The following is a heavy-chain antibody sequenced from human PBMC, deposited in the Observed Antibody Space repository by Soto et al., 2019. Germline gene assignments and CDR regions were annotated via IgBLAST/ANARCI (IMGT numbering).Heavy chain of an antibody. D-gene: IGHD2-15*01. CDR2: ISGSGGST. J-gene: IGHJ2*01. V-gene: IGHV3-23*01. Sequence: EVQLLESGGGLVQPGGSLRLSCAASGFTFSSYAMSWVRQAPGKGLEWVSAISGSGGSTYYADSVKGRFTSSRDNSTNTLSLQMNSLRAEDTAVYYCAKAGYCSGGSCPGDWYCALWGRGTLVTVSS. CDR1: GFTFSSYA. CDR3: AKAGYCSGGSCPGDWYCAL.